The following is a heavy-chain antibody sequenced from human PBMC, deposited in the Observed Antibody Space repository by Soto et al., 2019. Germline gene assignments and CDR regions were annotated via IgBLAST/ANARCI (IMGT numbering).Heavy chain of an antibody. CDR2: IYYSGST. V-gene: IGHV4-39*01. Sequence: SETMSLTWTVSGGSISSSSDYWGWIRQPPGKGLEWIGSIYYSGSTYYNPSLKSRVTISVDTSKNQFSLKLSSVTAADTAVYSGAGGFPTVVIVAYWVKGTLVPVS. J-gene: IGHJ4*02. CDR1: GGSISSSSDY. CDR3: AGGFPTVVIVAY. D-gene: IGHD4-17*01.